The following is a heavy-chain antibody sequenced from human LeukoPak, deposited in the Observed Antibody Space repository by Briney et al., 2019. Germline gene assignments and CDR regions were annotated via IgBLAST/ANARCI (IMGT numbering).Heavy chain of an antibody. CDR2: IYYSGST. Sequence: PSETLSLTCTVSGDSISGYFWSWIRQPPGKGLEWIGYIYYSGSTDYNPSLKSRVTISVDTSKNQFSLKLSSVTAADTAVYYCARGGPQQPFDYWGQGTLATVSS. CDR3: ARGGPQQPFDY. CDR1: GDSISGYF. D-gene: IGHD6-13*01. V-gene: IGHV4-59*12. J-gene: IGHJ4*02.